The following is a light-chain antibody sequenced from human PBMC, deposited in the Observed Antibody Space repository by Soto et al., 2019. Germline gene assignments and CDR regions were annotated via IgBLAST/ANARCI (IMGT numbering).Light chain of an antibody. Sequence: EIVLTQSPGTLPLSPGERATLSCRASQSVSSSYLAWYQQKPGQAPRLLIYGASSRATGIPDRFSGSGSGTDFTLTISRLEPEDFAVYYCQQYGSSPGTFGQGTKVDNK. CDR1: QSVSSSY. V-gene: IGKV3-20*01. CDR2: GAS. CDR3: QQYGSSPGT. J-gene: IGKJ1*01.